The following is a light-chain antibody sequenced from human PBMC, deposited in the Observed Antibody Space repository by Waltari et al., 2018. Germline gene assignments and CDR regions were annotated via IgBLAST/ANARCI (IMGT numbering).Light chain of an antibody. J-gene: IGKJ4*01. V-gene: IGKV1-17*01. Sequence: DIQMTQSPSSLSASAGGTVTITCRASQRIGSDLNWFQQKPGKPPKLLIYAATTLQSGVPSRFSGSGSGTEFTLTISSLQPEDFAAYYCLQHNNYPLTFGGGTKVEIK. CDR3: LQHNNYPLT. CDR1: QRIGSD. CDR2: AAT.